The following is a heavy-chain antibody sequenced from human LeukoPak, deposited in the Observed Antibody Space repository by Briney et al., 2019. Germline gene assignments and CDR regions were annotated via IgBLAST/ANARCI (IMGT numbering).Heavy chain of an antibody. V-gene: IGHV3-23*01. D-gene: IGHD3-22*01. Sequence: GGSLRLSCAASGFTFSSYAMSWVRQAPGKGLEWVSAISGSGGSTYYADSVKGRFTISRDNSKNTLYLQMNSLRAEDTAVYYCAKDHPPAGYYYDSGALDYWGQGTLVTVSS. J-gene: IGHJ4*02. CDR2: ISGSGGST. CDR1: GFTFSSYA. CDR3: AKDHPPAGYYYDSGALDY.